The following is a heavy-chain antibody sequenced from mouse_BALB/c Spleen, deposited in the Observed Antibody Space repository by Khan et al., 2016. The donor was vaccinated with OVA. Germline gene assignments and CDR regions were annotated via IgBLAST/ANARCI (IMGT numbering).Heavy chain of an antibody. CDR2: INPSTDYT. V-gene: IGHV1-7*01. Sequence: VQLQQSGAELAKPGASVKMSCKASGYTFTNYWMHWVKQRPGQGLEWIGYINPSTDYTEYNQKFKDKATLTADKSSSTAYMQLSSLTSADSAVYYCVNHGSSSAWFTYWGQGTLVTVSA. D-gene: IGHD1-1*01. J-gene: IGHJ3*01. CDR1: GYTFTNYW. CDR3: VNHGSSSAWFTY.